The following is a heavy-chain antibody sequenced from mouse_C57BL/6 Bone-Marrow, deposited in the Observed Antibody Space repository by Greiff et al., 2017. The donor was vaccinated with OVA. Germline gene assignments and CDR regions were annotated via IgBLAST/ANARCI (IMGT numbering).Heavy chain of an antibody. CDR2: IDPENGDT. CDR3: TTPTVVATPY. D-gene: IGHD1-1*01. Sequence: VQLQQSGAELVRPGASVKLSCTASGFNIKDDYMHWVKQRPEQGLEWIGWIDPENGDTEYASKFQGKATITADTSSNTAYLQLSSLTSEDTAVYYCTTPTVVATPYWGQGTLVTVSA. J-gene: IGHJ3*01. CDR1: GFNIKDDY. V-gene: IGHV14-4*01.